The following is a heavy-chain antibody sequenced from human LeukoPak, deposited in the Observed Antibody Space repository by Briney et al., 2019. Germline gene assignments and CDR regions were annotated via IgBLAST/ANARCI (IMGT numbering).Heavy chain of an antibody. CDR1: GYTFTGYY. CDR3: AAGLAAAGLSSFDY. D-gene: IGHD6-13*01. J-gene: IGHJ4*02. CDR2: INPNSGGT. Sequence: ASVKVSCKASGYTFTGYYMHWVRQAPGQGLEWMGWINPNSGGTNYAQKFQERVTITRDMSTSTAYMELSSLRSEDTAVYYCAAGLAAAGLSSFDYWGQGTLVTVSS. V-gene: IGHV1-2*02.